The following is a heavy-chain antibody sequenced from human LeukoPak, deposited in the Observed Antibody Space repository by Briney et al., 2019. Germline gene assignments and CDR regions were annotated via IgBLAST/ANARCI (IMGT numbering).Heavy chain of an antibody. V-gene: IGHV3-33*01. CDR2: IWYDGSNE. Sequence: QPGGSLRLSCAASGFTFSSYGMHWVRQAPGKGLEWVAVIWYDGSNEYYADSVKGRFTISRDNSKNTLYLQMNSLRAEDTAVYYCAREADSSGYYLNYFDYWGQGTPVTVSS. CDR3: AREADSSGYYLNYFDY. J-gene: IGHJ4*02. D-gene: IGHD3-22*01. CDR1: GFTFSSYG.